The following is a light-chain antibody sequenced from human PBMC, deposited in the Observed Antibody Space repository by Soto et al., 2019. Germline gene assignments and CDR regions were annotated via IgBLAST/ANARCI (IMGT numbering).Light chain of an antibody. CDR2: SNN. J-gene: IGLJ3*02. CDR3: QSYDSSLSGWV. V-gene: IGLV1-40*01. Sequence: QSVLTQPPSVSGAPGQRVTISCTGSNSDIGAGYAVHWYQQLPGTAPKLLIYSNNNRPSGVPDRFSGSKSGTSASLAITGLQAEDEADYYCQSYDSSLSGWVFGGGTKLTVL. CDR1: NSDIGAGYA.